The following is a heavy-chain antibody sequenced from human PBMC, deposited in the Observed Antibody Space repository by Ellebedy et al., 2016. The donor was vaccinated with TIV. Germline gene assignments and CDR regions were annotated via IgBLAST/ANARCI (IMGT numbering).Heavy chain of an antibody. CDR1: GFTFKTYA. CDR3: SGHPSSNWFTF. V-gene: IGHV3-48*03. CDR2: IGPIGSPI. J-gene: IGHJ1*01. D-gene: IGHD1-20*01. Sequence: PGGSLRLSCSASGFTFKTYAMTWVRQTPGKGLEWLSYIGPIGSPIFYADSVKGRFTVSRDNAKDSLYLQMNRLRSDDTALYYCSGHPSSNWFTFWGQGTRVNVSS.